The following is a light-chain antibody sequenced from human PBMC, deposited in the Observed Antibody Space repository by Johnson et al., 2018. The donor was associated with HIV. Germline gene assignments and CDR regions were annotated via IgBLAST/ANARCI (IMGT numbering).Light chain of an antibody. J-gene: IGLJ1*01. V-gene: IGLV1-51*01. CDR2: DNN. CDR1: SSNIGNNY. Sequence: QAVLTQPPSVSAAPGQKVTISCSGTSSNIGNNYVSWYQQFPGTAPKLVIYDNNNRPSGIPDRLSGSKSGTSATLAITGLQTGDEADYYCGAWDSSLSAYVFGTGTQVTV. CDR3: GAWDSSLSAYV.